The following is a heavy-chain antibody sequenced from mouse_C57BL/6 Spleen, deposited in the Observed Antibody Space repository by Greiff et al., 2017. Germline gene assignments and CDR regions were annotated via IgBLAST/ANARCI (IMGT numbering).Heavy chain of an antibody. CDR2: INPSNGGT. D-gene: IGHD1-1*01. CDR1: GYTFTSYW. V-gene: IGHV1-53*01. J-gene: IGHJ3*01. CDR3: ARSDYDGFAY. Sequence: QVHVKQPGTELVKPGASVKLSCKASGYTFTSYWMHWVKQRPGQGLEWIGNINPSNGGTNYNEKFKSKATLTVDKSASTAYMQLSSLTSEDSAVXYCARSDYDGFAYWGQGTLVTVSA.